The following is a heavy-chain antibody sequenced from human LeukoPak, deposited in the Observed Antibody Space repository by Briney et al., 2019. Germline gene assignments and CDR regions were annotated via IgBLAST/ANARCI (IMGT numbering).Heavy chain of an antibody. Sequence: ASVKVSCKASGYTFTSYGISWVRQAPGQGLEWMGWISAYNGNTNYAQKLQGRVTMTTDTSTSTAYMELRSLRSDDTAVYYCARVADFWSGYYKVPRNWFDPWGQGTLVTVSS. V-gene: IGHV1-18*01. D-gene: IGHD3-3*01. CDR2: ISAYNGNT. J-gene: IGHJ5*02. CDR1: GYTFTSYG. CDR3: ARVADFWSGYYKVPRNWFDP.